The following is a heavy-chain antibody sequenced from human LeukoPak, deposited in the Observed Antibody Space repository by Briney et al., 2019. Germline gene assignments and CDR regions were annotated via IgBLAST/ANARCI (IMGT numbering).Heavy chain of an antibody. Sequence: GGSLRLPCAASGFTFSSYAMHWVRQAPGKGLEWVAVISYDGSNKYYADSVKGRFTISRDNSKNTLYLQMNSLRAEDTAVYYCARDSAVAGTLWGQGTLVTVSS. D-gene: IGHD6-19*01. CDR2: ISYDGSNK. CDR1: GFTFSSYA. CDR3: ARDSAVAGTL. J-gene: IGHJ4*02. V-gene: IGHV3-30-3*01.